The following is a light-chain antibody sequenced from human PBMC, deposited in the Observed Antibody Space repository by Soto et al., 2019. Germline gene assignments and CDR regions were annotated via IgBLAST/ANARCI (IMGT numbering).Light chain of an antibody. CDR1: SAKIGINT. J-gene: IGLJ1*01. Sequence: QSVLTQPPSASVTPGQRVTISCSGGSAKIGINTVNWYQQRPGTAPTVLIYTDNARPSGVPDRFSASKSGTSAPLALNGLKSGDAADYYCGACHESLNGYVFGTGTKVTVL. CDR3: GACHESLNGYV. V-gene: IGLV1-44*01. CDR2: TDN.